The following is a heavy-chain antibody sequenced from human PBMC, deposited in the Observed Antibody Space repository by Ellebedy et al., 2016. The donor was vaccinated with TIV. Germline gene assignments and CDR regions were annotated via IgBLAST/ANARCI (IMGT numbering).Heavy chain of an antibody. V-gene: IGHV3-30*18. J-gene: IGHJ6*02. CDR2: ISNDGSNQ. CDR1: RITFSSYG. CDR3: AKAARGIPVADTFKYYGMDV. Sequence: PGGSLRLSCAAPRITFSSYGMHWVRQAPGKGLQWVAPISNDGSNQYYADSVKGRFTISRDNSKNTLYLLMNSLRGEDTALYYCAKAARGIPVADTFKYYGMDVWGRGTTVIVSS. D-gene: IGHD6-19*01.